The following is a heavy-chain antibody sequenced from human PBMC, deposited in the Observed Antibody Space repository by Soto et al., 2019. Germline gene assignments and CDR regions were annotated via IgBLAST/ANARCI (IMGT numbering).Heavy chain of an antibody. CDR1: GGTFSNYA. CDR2: IIPIFGTV. D-gene: IGHD3-22*01. CDR3: ATGGERDYYDHGGWR. V-gene: IGHV1-69*12. Sequence: QVQLVQSGAEVKKPGSSVKVSCKASGGTFSNYALDWVRQAPGQGLEWMGGIIPIFGTVRHAQNFQGSVTIAADESTATAYMELSSLRYEDTAMYYCATGGERDYYDHGGWRWGQGALVTVSS. J-gene: IGHJ1*01.